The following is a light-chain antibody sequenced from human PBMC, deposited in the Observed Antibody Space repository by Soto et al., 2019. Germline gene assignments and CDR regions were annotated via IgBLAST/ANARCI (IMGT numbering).Light chain of an antibody. V-gene: IGLV2-14*03. CDR1: SSDVGGYNY. CDR3: ISFTSRHIYV. CDR2: DVT. Sequence: QSALTQPPSASGSPGQSVTISCTGTSSDVGGYNYVSWYQQHPGRAPKLIIYDVTNRPSGISNRFSGSKSGNTASLTISGLQTEDEADYYCISFTSRHIYVFGTGTKLTVL. J-gene: IGLJ1*01.